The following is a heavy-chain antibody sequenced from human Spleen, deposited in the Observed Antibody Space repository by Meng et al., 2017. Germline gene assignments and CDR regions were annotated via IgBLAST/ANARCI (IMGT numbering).Heavy chain of an antibody. V-gene: IGHV1-69*02. D-gene: IGHD3-10*01. CDR3: ARLRITMVRGMYGMDV. CDR1: GGTFSSYT. J-gene: IGHJ6*02. CDR2: IIPILGIA. Sequence: SVKVSCKASGGTFSSYTISWVRQAPGQGLEWMGRIIPILGIANYAQKFQGRVTITRDTSASTAYMELSSLRSEDTAVYYCARLRITMVRGMYGMDVWGQGTTVTVSS.